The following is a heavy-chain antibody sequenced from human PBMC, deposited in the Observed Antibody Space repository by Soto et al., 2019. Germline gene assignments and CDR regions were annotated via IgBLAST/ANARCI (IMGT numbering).Heavy chain of an antibody. Sequence: PSETLSLTCAVYGGSFSDNYWSWIRQPPGKGLEWIGEVTHSGRTRYNPSLKSRVTISVDTSKNQFSLNLNSVPAADTAVYYYARGPPIIYYEGNGYYYYDYWGLGTLVTVSS. CDR2: VTHSGRT. CDR1: GGSFSDNY. J-gene: IGHJ4*02. CDR3: ARGPPIIYYEGNGYYYYDY. D-gene: IGHD3-22*01. V-gene: IGHV4-34*01.